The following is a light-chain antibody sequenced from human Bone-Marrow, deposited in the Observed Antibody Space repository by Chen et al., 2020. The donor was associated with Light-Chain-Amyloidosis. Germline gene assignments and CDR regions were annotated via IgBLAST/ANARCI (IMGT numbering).Light chain of an antibody. Sequence: SYVLTQPSSVSVAPGQTATIACGGNNIGSTSVHWYQQTPGHAPLLVVYDDSDRPSGIPERLAGSNSGNTATLTISRGEAGDEADYYCQVWDRSSDRPVFGGGTKLTVL. CDR2: DDS. CDR1: NIGSTS. J-gene: IGLJ3*02. V-gene: IGLV3-21*02. CDR3: QVWDRSSDRPV.